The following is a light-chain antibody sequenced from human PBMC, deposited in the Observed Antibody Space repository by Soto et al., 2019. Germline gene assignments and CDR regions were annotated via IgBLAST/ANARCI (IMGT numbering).Light chain of an antibody. J-gene: IGLJ1*01. CDR1: TGAVTSDNY. CDR2: STS. CDR3: LLDYGGVDV. Sequence: QAVVTQEPSLTVSPGGTVTLTCASSTGAVTSDNYPNWFQLKPGQAPKSVIYSTSNKHSWTPARFSGSLLGGKPALTLSGVQPEDEAEYYCLLDYGGVDVFGSGTKLTVL. V-gene: IGLV7-43*01.